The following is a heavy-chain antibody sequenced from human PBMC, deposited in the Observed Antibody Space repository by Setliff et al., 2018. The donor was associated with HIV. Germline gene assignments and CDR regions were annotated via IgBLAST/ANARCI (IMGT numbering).Heavy chain of an antibody. V-gene: IGHV4-39*02. CDR2: GHYTGNT. J-gene: IGHJ4*02. D-gene: IGHD2-21*02. CDR3: AREGDGIDF. Sequence: NPSETLSLTCTVSGGSISSNSHHWSWIRQPPGKGLEWIGSGHYTGNTYTSPSLKSRATISLDASKNKITLKLTSVTSAATAVYYCAREGDGIDFWGQGTLVTVSS. CDR1: GGSISSNSHH.